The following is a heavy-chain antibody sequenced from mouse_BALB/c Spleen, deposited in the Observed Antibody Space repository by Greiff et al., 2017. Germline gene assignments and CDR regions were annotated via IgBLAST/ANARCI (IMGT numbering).Heavy chain of an antibody. CDR1: GFTFSSYG. V-gene: IGHV5-6-3*01. CDR3: ARKGGVLYYYAMDY. J-gene: IGHJ4*01. Sequence: EVQLVESGGGLVQPGGSLKLSCAASGFTFSSYGMSWVRQTPDKRLELVATINSNGGSTYYPDSVKGRFTISRDNAKNTLYLQMSSLKSEDTAMYYCARKGGVLYYYAMDYWGQGTSVTVSS. CDR2: INSNGGST.